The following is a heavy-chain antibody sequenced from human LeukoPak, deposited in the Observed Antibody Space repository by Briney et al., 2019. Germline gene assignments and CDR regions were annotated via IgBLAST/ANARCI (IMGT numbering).Heavy chain of an antibody. Sequence: ASVKVSCKASGYTFTGYYMHWVRQAPGQGLEWMGWINPNSGGTNYAQKFQGRVTMTRDTSISTAYMELSRLRSDDTAVYYCARKEWLVRQGDAFDIWGQGTMVTVSS. D-gene: IGHD6-19*01. CDR2: INPNSGGT. V-gene: IGHV1-2*02. CDR3: ARKEWLVRQGDAFDI. J-gene: IGHJ3*02. CDR1: GYTFTGYY.